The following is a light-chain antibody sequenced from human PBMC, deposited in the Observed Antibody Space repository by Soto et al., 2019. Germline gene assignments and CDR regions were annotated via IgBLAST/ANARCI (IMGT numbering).Light chain of an antibody. CDR1: SGSIASNY. CDR2: EDN. J-gene: IGLJ2*01. CDR3: QSYHSGNVV. Sequence: NFMLTQPHSVSESPGKTVTISCTRSSGSIASNYVQWYQQRPGSAPTPVIYEDNERPSGVPDRFSGSIDSSSNSASLTISGLKTDDEADYYCQSYHSGNVVFGGGTKAHRP. V-gene: IGLV6-57*04.